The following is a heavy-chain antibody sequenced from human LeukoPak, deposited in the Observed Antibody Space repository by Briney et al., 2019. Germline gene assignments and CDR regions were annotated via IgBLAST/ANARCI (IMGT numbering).Heavy chain of an antibody. J-gene: IGHJ6*02. CDR3: LSSSYYYYYGMDV. Sequence: PSETLSLTCAVYGGSFSVYYWSWIRQPPGKGLEWIGEINHSGSTNYNPSLKSRVTISVDTSKNQFSLKLSSVTAADTAVYYCLSSSYYYYYGMDVWGQGTTVTVSS. D-gene: IGHD6-13*01. CDR1: GGSFSVYY. V-gene: IGHV4-34*01. CDR2: INHSGST.